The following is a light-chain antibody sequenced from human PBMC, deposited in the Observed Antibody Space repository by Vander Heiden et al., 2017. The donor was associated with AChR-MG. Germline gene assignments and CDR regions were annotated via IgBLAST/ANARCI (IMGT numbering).Light chain of an antibody. J-gene: IGLJ3*02. Sequence: VLSQPAPLSVFPGQPTTVSCTQTNSDVGDYNYGSWYQQHPGQAPKLMIYDVRNRPSGVSNRVSGSRSGNTATLTISGVQAEDEADYYCSSYTSSSTRVFGAGTKLTVL. CDR3: SSYTSSSTRV. CDR1: NSDVGDYNY. V-gene: IGLV2-14*03. CDR2: DVR.